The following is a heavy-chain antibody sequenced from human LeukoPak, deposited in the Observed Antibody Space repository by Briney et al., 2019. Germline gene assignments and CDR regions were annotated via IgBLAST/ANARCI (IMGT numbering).Heavy chain of an antibody. CDR2: VYYSGST. V-gene: IGHV4-30-4*01. D-gene: IGHD4-23*01. CDR3: ARDLLNEGNHLDY. Sequence: SETLSLTCTVSGGSISSGDYYWSWIRQPPGKGLEWIGYVYYSGSTYYNPSLKSRVTISVDTSKNQFSLKLSSVTAADTAVYYCARDLLNEGNHLDYWGQGTLVTVSS. CDR1: GGSISSGDYY. J-gene: IGHJ4*02.